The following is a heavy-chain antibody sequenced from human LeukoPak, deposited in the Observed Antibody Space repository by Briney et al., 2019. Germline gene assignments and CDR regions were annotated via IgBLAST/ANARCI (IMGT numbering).Heavy chain of an antibody. Sequence: GGSLRLSCAASGFSFNSFGMSWVRHPPGKGLEWVSSIHSRGDNTHYADSLEDRFTISRDTWKNTVYLQMNRLRVEDTATYYCARQILRGSYFYYLDVWGTGTPVTVSS. CDR1: GFSFNSFG. CDR3: ARQILRGSYFYYLDV. V-gene: IGHV3-23*01. CDR2: IHSRGDNT. D-gene: IGHD3-10*01. J-gene: IGHJ6*03.